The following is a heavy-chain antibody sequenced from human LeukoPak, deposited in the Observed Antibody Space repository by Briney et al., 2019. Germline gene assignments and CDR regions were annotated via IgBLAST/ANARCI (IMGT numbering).Heavy chain of an antibody. CDR2: IYYSGST. D-gene: IGHD3-10*01. V-gene: IGHV4-30-4*01. Sequence: PSQTLSLTCTVSGGSISSGDYYWSWIRQPPGKGLEWIGYIYYSGSTYYNPSLKSRVTISVDTSKNQFSLKLSSVTAADTAVYYCARGATMVRDFDIWGQGTMVTVSS. CDR1: GGSISSGDYY. J-gene: IGHJ3*02. CDR3: ARGATMVRDFDI.